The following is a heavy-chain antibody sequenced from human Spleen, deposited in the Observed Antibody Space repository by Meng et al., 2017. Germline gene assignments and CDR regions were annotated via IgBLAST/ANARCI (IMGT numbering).Heavy chain of an antibody. J-gene: IGHJ4*02. CDR3: ARKAGNCVTTTCYSLDY. CDR1: GGIFSNSV. D-gene: IGHD2-15*01. Sequence: SVKVSCKAPGGIFSNSVVGWVRQAPGQGLEWMGGINIVFGTTDYAQKFQGRFTITTDESTSTVYMELTRLTSEDTAVYFCARKAGNCVTTTCYSLDYWGEGTLVTVSS. CDR2: INIVFGTT. V-gene: IGHV1-69*05.